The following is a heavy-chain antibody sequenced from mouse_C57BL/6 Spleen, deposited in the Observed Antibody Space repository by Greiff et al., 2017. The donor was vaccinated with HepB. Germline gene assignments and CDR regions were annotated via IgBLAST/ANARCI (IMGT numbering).Heavy chain of an antibody. CDR2: INPSNGGT. V-gene: IGHV1-53*01. CDR1: GYTFTSYW. J-gene: IGHJ2*01. D-gene: IGHD1-1*01. Sequence: QVQLQQPGTELVKPGASVKLSCKASGYTFTSYWMHWVKQRPGQGLEWIGNINPSNGGTNYNEKFKSKATLTVDKSSSTAYMQLCSLTSEDSAVYYCARVTTVVATDLDYWGQGTTLTVSS. CDR3: ARVTTVVATDLDY.